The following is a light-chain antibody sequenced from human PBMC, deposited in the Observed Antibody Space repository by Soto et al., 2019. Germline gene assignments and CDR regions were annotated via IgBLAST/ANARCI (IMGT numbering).Light chain of an antibody. CDR3: QQYGASPLT. V-gene: IGKV3-20*01. CDR2: CAS. CDR1: QSVSSDY. Sequence: EIVLTQSPGTLSLSPGDRATLSCRASQSVSSDYVAWYQQKPGQTPNVLIYCASIRATGIPDRFSGSGSGTDFTLTISRVEPEDFAVYYCQQYGASPLTFGGGTKVQIK. J-gene: IGKJ4*01.